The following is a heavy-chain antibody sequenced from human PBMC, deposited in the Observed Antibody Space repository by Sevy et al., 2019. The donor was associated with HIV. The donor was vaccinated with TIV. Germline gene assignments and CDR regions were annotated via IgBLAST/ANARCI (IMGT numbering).Heavy chain of an antibody. V-gene: IGHV3-30-3*01. J-gene: IGHJ4*02. CDR2: ISYDGSNK. CDR3: AREESITMVRGGGYYFDY. Sequence: GGSLRFSCAASGFTFSSYAMHWVRQAPGKGLEWVAVISYDGSNKYYADSVKGRFTISRDNSKNTLYLQMNSLRAEDTAVYYCAREESITMVRGGGYYFDYRGQGTLVTVSS. CDR1: GFTFSSYA. D-gene: IGHD3-10*01.